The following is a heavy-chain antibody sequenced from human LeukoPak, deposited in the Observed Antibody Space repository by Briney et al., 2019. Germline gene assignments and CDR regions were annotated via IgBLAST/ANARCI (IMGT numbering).Heavy chain of an antibody. D-gene: IGHD3-10*01. CDR3: ARGVQDYYGSGSPYYFDY. V-gene: IGHV3-66*01. J-gene: IGHJ4*02. Sequence: GGSLRLSCAASGFTVSSNYMSWVRQAPGKGLEWVSVIYSGGSTYYADSVKGRFTISRDNSKNTLYLQMNSLRAEDTAVYYCARGVQDYYGSGSPYYFDYWGQRTLVTVSS. CDR2: IYSGGST. CDR1: GFTVSSNY.